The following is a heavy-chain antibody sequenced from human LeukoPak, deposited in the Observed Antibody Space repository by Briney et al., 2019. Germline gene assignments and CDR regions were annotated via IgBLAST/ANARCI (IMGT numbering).Heavy chain of an antibody. CDR3: ARVYYDFWSGYYLDY. V-gene: IGHV4-4*07. CDR2: IYTSGST. CDR1: GGSISSYY. Sequence: PSETLSLTCTVSGGSISSYYWSWIRQPAGKGLEWIGRIYTSGSTNYNPSLKSRVTMSVDTSKNQFSLKLSSVTAADTAVYYCARVYYDFWSGYYLDYWGQGTLVTVPS. J-gene: IGHJ4*02. D-gene: IGHD3-3*01.